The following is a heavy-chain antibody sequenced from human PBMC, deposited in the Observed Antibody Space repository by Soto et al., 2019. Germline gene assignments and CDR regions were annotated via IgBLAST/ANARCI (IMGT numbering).Heavy chain of an antibody. CDR3: AHRRSDGDHSFDF. J-gene: IGHJ4*02. V-gene: IGHV2-5*02. CDR2: IYWDDDK. CDR1: GFSLATVGVG. Sequence: SGPTLVKPPQTLTLTCTFSGFSLATVGVGVGWFRQPPGKALEWLALIYWDDDKNYSPPLERRLIITQGTSTNQVVLTMAGLDPADTATYYCAHRRSDGDHSFDFWGQGILVTVSS.